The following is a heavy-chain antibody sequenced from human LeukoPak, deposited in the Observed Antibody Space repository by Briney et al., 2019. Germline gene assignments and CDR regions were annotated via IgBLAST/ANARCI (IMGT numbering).Heavy chain of an antibody. Sequence: SETLSLPCTVSGGSISSYYWSWIRQPPGKGLEWIGYIYYSGSTNYNPSLKSRITISMDTSKNQFSLKLRSLTAADTAVYYCARHVGYGNNWFDRWGQGTLVTVSS. D-gene: IGHD5-18*01. CDR3: ARHVGYGNNWFDR. CDR2: IYYSGST. CDR1: GGSISSYY. J-gene: IGHJ5*02. V-gene: IGHV4-59*08.